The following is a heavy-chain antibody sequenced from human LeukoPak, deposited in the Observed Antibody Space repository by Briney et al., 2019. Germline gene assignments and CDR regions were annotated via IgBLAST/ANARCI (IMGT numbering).Heavy chain of an antibody. CDR2: IWGGGGST. Sequence: PGGSLRLSCSMSGFTLSHYAMSWVRQAPGKGLEWVSTIWGGGGSTDYTDSVKGRFTVSRDNSKNTLYLQMNSLGAEDTAVYYCAKGHRYCTSGNCNSAVDYWGQGTLVTVSS. V-gene: IGHV3-23*01. CDR3: AKGHRYCTSGNCNSAVDY. CDR1: GFTLSHYA. D-gene: IGHD2-15*01. J-gene: IGHJ4*02.